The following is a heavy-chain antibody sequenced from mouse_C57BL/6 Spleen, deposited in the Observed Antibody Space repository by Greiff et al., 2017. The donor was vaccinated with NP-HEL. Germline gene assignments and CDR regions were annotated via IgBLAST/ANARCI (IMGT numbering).Heavy chain of an antibody. CDR2: ISYDGSN. J-gene: IGHJ3*01. Sequence: EVKLQESGPGLVKPSQSLSLTCSVTGYSITSGYYWNWIRQFPGNKLEWMGYISYDGSNNYNPSLKNRISITRDTSKNQFFLKLNSVTTEDTATYYCARGDYYGSSPPWFAYWGQGTLVTVSA. CDR3: ARGDYYGSSPPWFAY. D-gene: IGHD1-1*01. CDR1: GYSITSGYY. V-gene: IGHV3-6*01.